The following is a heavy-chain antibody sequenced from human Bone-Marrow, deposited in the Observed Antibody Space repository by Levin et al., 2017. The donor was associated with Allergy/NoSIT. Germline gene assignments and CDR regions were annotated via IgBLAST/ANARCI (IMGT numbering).Heavy chain of an antibody. D-gene: IGHD2-2*01. CDR2: ILNDGTT. CDR3: ARGGCDRTSCLDH. Sequence: GGSLRLSCTASAFTFRNYYMHWVRQAPGMGLVWVSNILNDGTTNYADSVKGRFTISRDNAKNTLYLQMNSLGEEDTAVYFCARGGCDRTSCLDHLGQGILVTVSS. V-gene: IGHV3-74*01. CDR1: AFTFRNYY. J-gene: IGHJ4*02.